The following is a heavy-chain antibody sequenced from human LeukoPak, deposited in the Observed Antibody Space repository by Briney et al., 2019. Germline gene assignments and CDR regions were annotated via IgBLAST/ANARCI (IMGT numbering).Heavy chain of an antibody. CDR3: ARHGGYYFDY. CDR1: GGSISNSNYY. J-gene: IGHJ4*02. CDR2: IYYSGST. Sequence: SETLSLTCTVSGGSISNSNYYWGWIRQPPGKGLEWIGSIYYSGSTYYNPSLKSRVTISVDTSKNQFSLKLSSVTAADTAVYYCARHGGYYFDYWGQGTLVTVSS. D-gene: IGHD3-16*01. V-gene: IGHV4-39*07.